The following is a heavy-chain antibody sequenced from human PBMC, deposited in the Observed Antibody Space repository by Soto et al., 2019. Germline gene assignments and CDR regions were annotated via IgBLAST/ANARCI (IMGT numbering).Heavy chain of an antibody. CDR1: VDTITSFS. CDR3: EGESGENWSYEAY. J-gene: IGHJ4*02. Sequence: LSGTCTVSVDTITSFSWNWIRQSAGKGLEWIGRISTTGNTHYNPSLESRVTMSLDTSKNQFSLKLTSVTAADTAVYYCEGESGENWSYEAYWGQGTLVTVSS. D-gene: IGHD1-7*01. CDR2: ISTTGNT. V-gene: IGHV4-4*07.